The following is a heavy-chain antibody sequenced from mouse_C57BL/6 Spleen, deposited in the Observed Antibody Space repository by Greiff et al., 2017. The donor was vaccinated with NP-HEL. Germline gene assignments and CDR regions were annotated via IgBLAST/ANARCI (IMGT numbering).Heavy chain of an antibody. CDR1: GYSITSGYF. CDR2: ISYDGSN. J-gene: IGHJ2*01. D-gene: IGHD2-1*01. CDR3: ARAYGNPDY. V-gene: IGHV3-6*01. Sequence: EVQLMESGPGLVKPSQSLSLTCSVTGYSITSGYFWNWIRQFPGNKLEWMGYISYDGSNNYNPSLKNRISITRDTSKNQFFLKLNSVTTEDTAAYYCARAYGNPDYWGQGTTLTVSS.